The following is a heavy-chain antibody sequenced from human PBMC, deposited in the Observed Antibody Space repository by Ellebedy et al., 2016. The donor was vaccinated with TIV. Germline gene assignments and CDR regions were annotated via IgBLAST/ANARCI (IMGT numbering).Heavy chain of an antibody. CDR3: ARLGDYAQRD. CDR2: IYYSGST. Sequence: MPSETLSLTCAVSNGSIRNYYWSWIRQPPGKGLEWIGYIYYSGSTNYNPSLKSRVTISVDTSKNQLSLKLTSVTAADTAVYYCARLGDYAQRDWGQGTLVTVSS. D-gene: IGHD3-16*01. J-gene: IGHJ4*02. CDR1: NGSIRNYY. V-gene: IGHV4-59*08.